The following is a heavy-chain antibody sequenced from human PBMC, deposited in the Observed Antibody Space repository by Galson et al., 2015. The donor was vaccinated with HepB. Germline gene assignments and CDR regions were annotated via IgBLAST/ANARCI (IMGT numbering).Heavy chain of an antibody. V-gene: IGHV3-66*01. D-gene: IGHD3-10*01. CDR1: GFTVSSNY. CDR2: IYSGGST. J-gene: IGHJ3*02. CDR3: AREHFSYYYGSGRAFDI. Sequence: SLRLSCAASGFTVSSNYMSWVRQAPGKGLEWVSVIYSGGSTYYADSVKGRFTISRDNSKNTLYLQMNSLRAEDTAVYYCAREHFSYYYGSGRAFDIWGQGTMVTVSS.